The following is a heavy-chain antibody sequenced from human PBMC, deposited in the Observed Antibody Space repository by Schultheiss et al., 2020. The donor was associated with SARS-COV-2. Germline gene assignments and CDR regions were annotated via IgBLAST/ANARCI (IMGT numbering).Heavy chain of an antibody. CDR1: GGSFSGYY. D-gene: IGHD6-25*01. Sequence: SETLSLTCAVYGGSFSGYYWSWIRQPPGKGLEWIGEINHSGSTNYNPSLKSRVTISVDTSKNQFSLKLSSVTAADTAVYYCVGAALHGMDVWGQGTTVTVSS. CDR3: VGAALHGMDV. J-gene: IGHJ6*02. V-gene: IGHV4-34*01. CDR2: INHSGST.